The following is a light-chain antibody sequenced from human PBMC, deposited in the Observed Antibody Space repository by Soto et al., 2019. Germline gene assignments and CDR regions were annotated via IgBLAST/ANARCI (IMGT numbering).Light chain of an antibody. J-gene: IGKJ2*01. Sequence: DIQMTQSPSSLSASVGDRVTITCRASQSVRTYLNWYQRKPGKAPKVLIYGASALQSGVPSRFSGSGSGTDFTLTVSSLQPEDFATYHCQQSFTIPYTFGQGTKLEIK. V-gene: IGKV1-39*01. CDR1: QSVRTY. CDR2: GAS. CDR3: QQSFTIPYT.